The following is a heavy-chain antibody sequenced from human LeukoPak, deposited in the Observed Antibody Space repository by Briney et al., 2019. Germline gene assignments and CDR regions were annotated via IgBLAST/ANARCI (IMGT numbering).Heavy chain of an antibody. D-gene: IGHD2-2*01. CDR1: GFTFSSYW. CDR3: ARDDPIVVVPAAMAREYYYYGMDV. V-gene: IGHV3-7*01. Sequence: PGGSLRLSCAASGFTFSSYWMSWVRQAPGKGLEWVANIKQDGSEKYYVDSVKGRFTISRDNAKNSLYLQMNSLRAEDTAVYYCARDDPIVVVPAAMAREYYYYGMDVWGQGTTVTVSS. J-gene: IGHJ6*02. CDR2: IKQDGSEK.